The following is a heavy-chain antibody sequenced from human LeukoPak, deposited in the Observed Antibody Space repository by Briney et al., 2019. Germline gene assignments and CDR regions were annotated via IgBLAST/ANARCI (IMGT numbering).Heavy chain of an antibody. V-gene: IGHV3-30*02. J-gene: IGHJ3*02. D-gene: IGHD3-3*01. CDR2: IRYDGSNK. CDR1: GFTFSSYG. Sequence: GGSLRLSCAVSGFTFSSYGMHWVRQAPGKGLEWVAFIRYDGSNKYYADSVKGRFTISRDNSKNTLYLQMNSLRAEDTAVYYCAKVKTYYDFWSGRGAFDIWGQGTMVTVSS. CDR3: AKVKTYYDFWSGRGAFDI.